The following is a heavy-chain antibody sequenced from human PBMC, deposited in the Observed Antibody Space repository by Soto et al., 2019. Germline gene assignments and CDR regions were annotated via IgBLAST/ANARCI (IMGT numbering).Heavy chain of an antibody. CDR3: TRGGRSTREFDP. CDR2: IYYTGRT. CDR1: GGSISSYF. Sequence: SETLSLTCTVSGGSISSYFWNWIRQPPGKGLEWIGDIYYTGRTNDNPALKSRVTMSVATSKNQFSLNLYSVTAADTAVYYCTRGGRSTREFDPWGQGTLVTVSS. V-gene: IGHV4-59*01. J-gene: IGHJ5*02. D-gene: IGHD2-2*01.